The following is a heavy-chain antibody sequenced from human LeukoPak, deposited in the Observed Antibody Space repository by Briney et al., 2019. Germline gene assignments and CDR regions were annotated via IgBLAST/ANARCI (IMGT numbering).Heavy chain of an antibody. Sequence: SETLSLTCTVSGGSISSYYWSWIRQPPGKGLEWIGYIYYSGSTNYNPSLKSRVTISVDTSKNQFSLKLSSVTAADTAAYYCASHRRCSSSYHAFDIWGQGTMVTVSS. J-gene: IGHJ3*02. CDR1: GGSISSYY. V-gene: IGHV4-59*08. D-gene: IGHD6-6*01. CDR2: IYYSGST. CDR3: ASHRRCSSSYHAFDI.